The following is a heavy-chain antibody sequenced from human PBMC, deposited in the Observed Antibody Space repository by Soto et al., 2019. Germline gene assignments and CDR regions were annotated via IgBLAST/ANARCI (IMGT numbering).Heavy chain of an antibody. CDR1: GYTFTGYY. CDR2: INPNSGGT. J-gene: IGHJ5*02. CDR3: AYYDFWSGYPNWFDP. D-gene: IGHD3-3*01. Sequence: QVQLVQSGAEVKKPGASVKVSCKASGYTFTGYYMHWVRQAPGQGLEWMGWINPNSGGTNYAQKFQGKVTMTRDTSISTAYMELSRLRSDDTAVYYCAYYDFWSGYPNWFDPWGQGTLVTVSS. V-gene: IGHV1-2*02.